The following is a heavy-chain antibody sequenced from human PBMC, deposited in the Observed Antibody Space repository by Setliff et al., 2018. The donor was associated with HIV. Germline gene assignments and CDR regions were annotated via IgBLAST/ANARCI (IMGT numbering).Heavy chain of an antibody. Sequence: CVVSGFTVSTEYMSWVRQAPGKGLEWVSSISSSSSYIHYADSVKGRFTISRDNAKNSLYLQMNSLRAEDMAFYYCAKGGYGSGSYYYFGYWGQGTLVTVSS. D-gene: IGHD3-10*01. CDR1: GFTVSTEY. J-gene: IGHJ4*02. CDR3: AKGGYGSGSYYYFGY. V-gene: IGHV3-21*04. CDR2: ISSSSSYI.